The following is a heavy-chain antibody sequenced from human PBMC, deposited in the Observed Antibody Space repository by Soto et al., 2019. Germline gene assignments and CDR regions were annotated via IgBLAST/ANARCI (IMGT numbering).Heavy chain of an antibody. Sequence: PSETLSLTCAVYGGSFSGYYWSWIRQPPGKGLEWIGEINHSGSTNYNPSLKSRVTISVDTSKNQFSLKLSSVTAADTAVYYCARLGTYYYDSSGYLQQSRHLHLWGQRTPVTGSS. CDR3: ARLGTYYYDSSGYLQQSRHLHL. CDR2: INHSGST. D-gene: IGHD3-22*01. CDR1: GGSFSGYY. V-gene: IGHV4-34*01. J-gene: IGHJ1*01.